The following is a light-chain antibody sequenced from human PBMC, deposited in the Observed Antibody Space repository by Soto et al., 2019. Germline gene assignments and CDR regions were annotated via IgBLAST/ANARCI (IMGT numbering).Light chain of an antibody. Sequence: QSVLTQPPSVSAAPGQKVTISCSGSSSNIGNNYVSWYQQLPGTAPKLLIYSDNQRPSGVPDRFSGSKSGASAYLAISGLQSADEADYYCAVWDVSLTAWVFGGGTKLTVL. CDR1: SSNIGNNY. V-gene: IGLV1-51*02. J-gene: IGLJ3*02. CDR2: SDN. CDR3: AVWDVSLTAWV.